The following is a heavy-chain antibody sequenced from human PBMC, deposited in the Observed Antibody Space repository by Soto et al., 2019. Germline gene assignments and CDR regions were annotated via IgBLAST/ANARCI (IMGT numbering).Heavy chain of an antibody. CDR3: ARVLTQGAYYGSGSPPRYFDY. CDR2: IYYSGST. CDR1: GGSISSGGYY. V-gene: IGHV4-31*03. D-gene: IGHD3-10*01. J-gene: IGHJ4*02. Sequence: SETLSLTCTVSGGSISSGGYYWSWIRQHPGKGLEWIGYIYYSGSTYYNPSLKSRVTISVDTSKNQFSLKLSSVTAADTAVYYCARVLTQGAYYGSGSPPRYFDYWGQGTLVTVSS.